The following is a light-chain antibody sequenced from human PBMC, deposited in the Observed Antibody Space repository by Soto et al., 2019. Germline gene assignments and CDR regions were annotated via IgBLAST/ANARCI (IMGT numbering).Light chain of an antibody. CDR1: QSVSSN. Sequence: ELVMTQSPATLSVSPEERAALSCRASQSVSSNFAWYQQKPGQAPRLLIYGASTRATGIPARFSGSGSGTEFTLTISSLQSEDFAVYYCQQYNKWPYTFGQGTKLEIK. V-gene: IGKV3-15*01. CDR3: QQYNKWPYT. CDR2: GAS. J-gene: IGKJ2*01.